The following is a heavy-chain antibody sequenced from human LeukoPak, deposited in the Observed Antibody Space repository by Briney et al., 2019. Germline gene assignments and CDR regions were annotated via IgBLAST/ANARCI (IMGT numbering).Heavy chain of an antibody. CDR1: GGSISSYY. D-gene: IGHD3-22*01. V-gene: IGHV4-4*07. CDR2: IYTSGST. J-gene: IGHJ4*02. Sequence: SQTLSLTCTVSGGSISSYYWSWIRQPAGKGLEWIGRIYTSGSTNYNPSLKSRVTMSVDTSKNQFSLKLSSVTAADTAVYYCARGGYYYDSSGPYYFDYWGQGTLVTVSS. CDR3: ARGGYYYDSSGPYYFDY.